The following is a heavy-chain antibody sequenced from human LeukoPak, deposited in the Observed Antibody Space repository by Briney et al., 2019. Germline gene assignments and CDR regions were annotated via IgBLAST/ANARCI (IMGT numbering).Heavy chain of an antibody. J-gene: IGHJ4*02. V-gene: IGHV3-23*01. D-gene: IGHD3-3*01. CDR3: ARDPGAYYDFWSGYYD. CDR2: ISGSGGST. CDR1: GFTFSSYA. Sequence: GGSLRLSCAASGFTFSSYAMSWVRQAPGKGLEWVSAISGSGGSTYYADSVKGRFTISRDNSKNTLYLQMNSLRAEDTAVYYCARDPGAYYDFWSGYYDWGQGTLVTVSS.